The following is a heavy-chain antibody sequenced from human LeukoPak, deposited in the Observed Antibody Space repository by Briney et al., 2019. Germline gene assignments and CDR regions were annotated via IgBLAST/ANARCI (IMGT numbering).Heavy chain of an antibody. J-gene: IGHJ4*02. D-gene: IGHD6-19*01. CDR3: ARDNVETSGWSTFDY. CDR1: GFTVSSSY. Sequence: GGSLRLSCAASGFTVSSSYMSWVRQAPGKGLEWVSVIYSGGSTYYADSVKGRFTISRDNSKNTLYLQMNSLRAEDTAVCYCARDNVETSGWSTFDYWGQGTLVTVSS. V-gene: IGHV3-66*01. CDR2: IYSGGST.